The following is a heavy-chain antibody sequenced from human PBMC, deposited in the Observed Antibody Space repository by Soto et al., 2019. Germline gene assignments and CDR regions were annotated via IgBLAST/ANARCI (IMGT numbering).Heavy chain of an antibody. CDR3: AKGRGGSGSLAPRVDF. V-gene: IGHV3-23*01. J-gene: IGHJ4*02. CDR2: ISGGGDTT. D-gene: IGHD3-10*01. CDR1: GFTFNNYA. Sequence: EVQLLESGGGLVQPGGSLRLSCAASGFTFNNYAMTWVRQAPGKGLEWVSVISGGGDTTSYADSVKGRFTVSRDGSKNALYLQMSSLRAEDTALYCCAKGRGGSGSLAPRVDFWGQGTLVTVSS.